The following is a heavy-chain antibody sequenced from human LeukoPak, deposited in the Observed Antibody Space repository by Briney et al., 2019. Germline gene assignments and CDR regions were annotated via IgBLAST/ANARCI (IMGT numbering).Heavy chain of an antibody. D-gene: IGHD1-26*01. V-gene: IGHV3-30*03. Sequence: GGSLRLSCAASGFTFSNYGMHWVRQAPGKGLEWVAFISYDGGNKYYTDSVKGRFTISRDNTKNSLYLQMNSLRAEDTAVYYCARVGKGGLDYWGQGTLVTVSS. CDR3: ARVGKGGLDY. J-gene: IGHJ4*02. CDR2: ISYDGGNK. CDR1: GFTFSNYG.